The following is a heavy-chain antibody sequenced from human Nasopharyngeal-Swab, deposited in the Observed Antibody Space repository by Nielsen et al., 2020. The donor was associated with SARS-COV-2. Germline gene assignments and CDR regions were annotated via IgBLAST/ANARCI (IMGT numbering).Heavy chain of an antibody. J-gene: IGHJ5*02. Sequence: GESLKISCPVSGFSFSNFGMHWVRQAPGKGLEWVSLIGNDGRKIYYADSVKGRFTISRDNSKNSVYLQINSLRAEDTAVYYCAREAHDYSNYRRGTEWFDPWGQGTLVTVSS. CDR1: GFSFSNFG. D-gene: IGHD4-11*01. CDR3: AREAHDYSNYRRGTEWFDP. V-gene: IGHV3-33*01. CDR2: IGNDGRKI.